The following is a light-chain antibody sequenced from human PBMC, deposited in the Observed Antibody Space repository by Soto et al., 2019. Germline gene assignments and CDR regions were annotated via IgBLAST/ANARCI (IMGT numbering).Light chain of an antibody. J-gene: IGKJ1*01. V-gene: IGKV3-15*01. CDR3: QQYNNWPRT. Sequence: EIVMTQSPATLSVSPGERATLSCRASQSVTSNLAWYQQKPGQAPRLLIYGASTRATGIPARLSGSGSGTEFTLTISSLQYEDFAVYYCQQYNNWPRTFGQGTKVDIK. CDR2: GAS. CDR1: QSVTSN.